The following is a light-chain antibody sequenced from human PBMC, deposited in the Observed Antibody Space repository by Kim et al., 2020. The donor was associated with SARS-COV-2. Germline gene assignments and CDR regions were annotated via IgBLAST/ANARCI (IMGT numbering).Light chain of an antibody. J-gene: IGKJ1*01. V-gene: IGKV3-15*01. CDR3: QQYNNWPRT. Sequence: EIVMTQSPATLSVSLGERATLSCWASQSVSSNLAWYQQKPGQAPRLLIYGASTRATGIPARFSGSGSGTEFTLTINSLQSEDFAVYYCQQYNNWPRTFGQGTKVDIK. CDR2: GAS. CDR1: QSVSSN.